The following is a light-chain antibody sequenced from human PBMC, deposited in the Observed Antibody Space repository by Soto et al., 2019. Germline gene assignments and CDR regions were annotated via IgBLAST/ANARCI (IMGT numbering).Light chain of an antibody. CDR1: NSDVGGYNY. CDR3: SSYTSISTPYA. Sequence: QSALTQPASVSGSPGQSITISCTGTNSDVGGYNYVSWYQQHPGKAPELMIYEVSHRPSGVSNRFSGSKSDNTASLTISGLQAEDEADYYCSSYTSISTPYAFGTGTKVTVL. CDR2: EVS. V-gene: IGLV2-14*01. J-gene: IGLJ1*01.